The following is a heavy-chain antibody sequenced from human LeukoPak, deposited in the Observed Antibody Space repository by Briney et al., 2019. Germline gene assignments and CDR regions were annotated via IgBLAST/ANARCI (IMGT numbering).Heavy chain of an antibody. D-gene: IGHD3-22*01. Sequence: PSETLSLTCAVYGGSFSGYYWSWIRQPPGKGLEWIGEINHSGSTNYNPSLKSRVTISVDTSKNQFSLKLSSVTAADTAVYYCARDPRRGYYDSSGYYRKANAFDIWGQGTMVTFSS. CDR1: GGSFSGYY. J-gene: IGHJ3*02. V-gene: IGHV4-34*01. CDR2: INHSGST. CDR3: ARDPRRGYYDSSGYYRKANAFDI.